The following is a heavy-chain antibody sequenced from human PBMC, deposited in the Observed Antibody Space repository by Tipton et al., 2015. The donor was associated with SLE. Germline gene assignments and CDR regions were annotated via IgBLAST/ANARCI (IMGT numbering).Heavy chain of an antibody. Sequence: TLSLTCAVYGGSFSGYYWNWIRQSPGKGLEWIGEINHRGRTNYNPSLESRVTMSGDTSKNQFSLNLSSVTAADTAVYYCAGTITTAGRYFDLWGRGTLVPVSS. D-gene: IGHD6-13*01. CDR2: INHRGRT. CDR1: GGSFSGYY. J-gene: IGHJ2*01. CDR3: AGTITTAGRYFDL. V-gene: IGHV4-34*01.